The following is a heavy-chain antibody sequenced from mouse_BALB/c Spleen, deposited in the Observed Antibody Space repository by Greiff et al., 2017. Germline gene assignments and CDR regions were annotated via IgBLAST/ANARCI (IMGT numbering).Heavy chain of an antibody. V-gene: IGHV6-6*02. J-gene: IGHJ3*01. CDR1: GFTFSNYW. CDR3: TRDQGRFAY. CDR2: IRLKSNNYAT. D-gene: IGHD3-3*01. Sequence: EVMLVESGGGLVQPGGSMKLSCVASGFTFSNYWMNWVRQSPEKGLEWVAEIRLKSNNYATHSAESVKGRFTISRDDSKSSVYLQMNNLRAEDTGIYYCTRDQGRFAYWGQGTLVTVSA.